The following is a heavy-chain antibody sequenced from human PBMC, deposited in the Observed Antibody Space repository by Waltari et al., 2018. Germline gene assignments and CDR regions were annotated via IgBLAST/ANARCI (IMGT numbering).Heavy chain of an antibody. V-gene: IGHV4-34*01. CDR1: GGSFSGYY. CDR3: ARAKYCSSTSCYRNAFDI. CDR2: INHSGST. Sequence: QVQLQQWGAGLLKPSETLSLTCAVHGGSFSGYYWSWIRQPPGMGLEWIGEINHSGSTNYNPSLKSRVTISVDTSKNQFSLKLSSVTAADTAVYYCARAKYCSSTSCYRNAFDIWGQGTMVTVSS. J-gene: IGHJ3*02. D-gene: IGHD2-2*01.